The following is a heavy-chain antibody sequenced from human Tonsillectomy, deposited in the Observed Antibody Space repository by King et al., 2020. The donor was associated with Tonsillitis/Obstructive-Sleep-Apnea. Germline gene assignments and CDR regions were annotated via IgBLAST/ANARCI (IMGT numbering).Heavy chain of an antibody. V-gene: IGHV3-21*01. CDR3: AWDGTGDYDFWSGYRSHNWFDP. D-gene: IGHD3-3*01. Sequence: EVQLVESGGGLFKPGGSLRLSCAASGFPFSSYSMNWGRQAPGRGLEWVSSISSSSSYIYYPNSVKGRFPFTRDNAKNSLSLQMNSLRAGDTAVYYCAWDGTGDYDFWSGYRSHNWFDPWGQGTLVTVSS. CDR2: ISSSSSYI. CDR1: GFPFSSYS. J-gene: IGHJ5*02.